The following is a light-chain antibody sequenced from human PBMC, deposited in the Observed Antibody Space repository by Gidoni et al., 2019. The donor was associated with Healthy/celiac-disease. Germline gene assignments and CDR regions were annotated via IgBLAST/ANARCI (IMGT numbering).Light chain of an antibody. CDR2: AAS. CDR1: QGISSY. J-gene: IGKJ5*01. Sequence: DIQLTQSPSFLSASVGDRVTITCRASQGISSYLAWYQHKPGKAPKLLIYAASTLQSGVPSRFSGSGSGTEFTLTISSLQPEDFATYYCQQLNSYPQITFGQGTRLEIK. V-gene: IGKV1-9*01. CDR3: QQLNSYPQIT.